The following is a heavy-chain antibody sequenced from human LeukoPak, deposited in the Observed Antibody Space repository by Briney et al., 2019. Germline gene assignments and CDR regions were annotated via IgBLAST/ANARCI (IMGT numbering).Heavy chain of an antibody. Sequence: GESLKISCQGSGYSFTSYWIGWVRQMPGKGLEWMGIIYPGDSDTRYSPSFQGQVTISADKSISTAYLQWSSLKASDTAMYYCARYVVVAATTRGGRYHYYYYGMDVWGQGTTVTVSS. V-gene: IGHV5-51*01. CDR3: ARYVVVAATTRGGRYHYYYYGMDV. CDR2: IYPGDSDT. CDR1: GYSFTSYW. J-gene: IGHJ6*02. D-gene: IGHD2-15*01.